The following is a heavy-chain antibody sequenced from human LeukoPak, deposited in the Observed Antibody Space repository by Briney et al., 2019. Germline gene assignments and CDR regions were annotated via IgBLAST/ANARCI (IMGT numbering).Heavy chain of an antibody. Sequence: PGGSLRLSCAASGLRFTDYAMSWVRQAPGKGLQWVSGISDSGGGSDYTDSVKGRFTISRDNSKNTVFLEMNNLKFEDTAVYCCARHGSYIQWWGQGSLVTVSS. D-gene: IGHD5-18*01. CDR3: ARHGSYIQW. CDR2: ISDSGGGS. J-gene: IGHJ4*02. V-gene: IGHV3-23*01. CDR1: GLRFTDYA.